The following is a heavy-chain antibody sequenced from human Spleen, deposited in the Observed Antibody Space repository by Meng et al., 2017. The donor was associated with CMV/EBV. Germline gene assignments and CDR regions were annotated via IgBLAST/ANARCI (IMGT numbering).Heavy chain of an antibody. J-gene: IGHJ4*02. D-gene: IGHD6-6*01. V-gene: IGHV3-23*01. CDR3: ARAYSSSSLPFSVDY. CDR2: LSGSGGTT. Sequence: SCKAPGYTFTGYYMHWVRQAPGKGLEWVSVLSGSGGTTYYADSVKGRFTISRDNSKNTLYLQMNSLRAEDTAVYYCARAYSSSSLPFSVDYWGQGTLVTVSS. CDR1: GYTFTGYY.